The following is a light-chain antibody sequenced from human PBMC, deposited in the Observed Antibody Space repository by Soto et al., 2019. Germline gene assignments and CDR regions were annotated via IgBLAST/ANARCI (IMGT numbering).Light chain of an antibody. CDR2: WAS. CDR3: QQYFTTPRT. J-gene: IGKJ1*01. V-gene: IGKV4-1*01. CDR1: QSVLYSSNNKNY. Sequence: DIVMTQSPDSLAMSLGERATIYCESSQSVLYSSNNKNYLAWYQQKPGQPPKKLIYWASTRESGVPDRFSGSGSGTDFTLTISSLQAEDVAVYYCQQYFTTPRTFGQGTRVEIK.